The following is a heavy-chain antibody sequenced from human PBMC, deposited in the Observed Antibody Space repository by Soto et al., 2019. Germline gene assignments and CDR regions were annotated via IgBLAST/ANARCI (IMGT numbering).Heavy chain of an antibody. CDR3: AKDFAPDGGYEGGFEV. V-gene: IGHV3-9*01. Sequence: EVKLVESGGALVQPGRSLRLSCAVSGFTFEDYAMHWVRQAPGRGLEWVAGIGWNSGIIGYGDSVTGRVTISRDNHKDYRYLQMHSLRPEDTALYYWAKDFAPDGGYEGGFEVWGQGTMVIVSS. J-gene: IGHJ3*01. CDR1: GFTFEDYA. CDR2: IGWNSGII. D-gene: IGHD5-12*01.